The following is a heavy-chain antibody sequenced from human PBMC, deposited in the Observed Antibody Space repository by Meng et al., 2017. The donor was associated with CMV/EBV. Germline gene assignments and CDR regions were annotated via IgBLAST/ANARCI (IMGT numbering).Heavy chain of an antibody. Sequence: GESLKISCAASGFTLSSYAMSWVRQAPGKGLEWVSAISGSGGSTYYADSVKGRFTISRDNSKNTLYLQMNSLRAEDTAVYYCAKDSLRAAGISYYFDYWGQGTLVTVSS. V-gene: IGHV3-23*01. CDR1: GFTLSSYA. CDR2: ISGSGGST. CDR3: AKDSLRAAGISYYFDY. D-gene: IGHD6-13*01. J-gene: IGHJ4*02.